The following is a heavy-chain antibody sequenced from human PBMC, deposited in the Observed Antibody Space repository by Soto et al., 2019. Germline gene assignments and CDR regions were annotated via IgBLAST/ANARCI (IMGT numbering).Heavy chain of an antibody. Sequence: QVQLVESGGGVDQPGRSLRLSCAGSGFTFSRYGMHWVRQAPGKGLEGVAVVWYDGSKKHYADSVKGRFALSRDASKNPLYVQMSSLRAEDTALYYCPRERGVGYNRAPLNYGMSVWGHGTTVTVSS. J-gene: IGHJ6*02. CDR1: GFTFSRYG. CDR2: VWYDGSKK. V-gene: IGHV3-33*01. D-gene: IGHD6-25*01. CDR3: PRERGVGYNRAPLNYGMSV.